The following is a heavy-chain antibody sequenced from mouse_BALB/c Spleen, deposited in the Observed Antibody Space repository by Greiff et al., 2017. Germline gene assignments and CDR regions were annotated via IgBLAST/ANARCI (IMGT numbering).Heavy chain of an antibody. CDR3: ARGDYYYGEGFDY. V-gene: IGHV5-6-5*01. D-gene: IGHD1-1*01. Sequence: DVMLVESGGGLVKPGGSLKLSCAASGFTFSSYAMSWVRQTPEKRLEWVASISSGGSTYYPDSVKGRFTISRDNARNILYLQMSSLRSEDTAMYYCARGDYYYGEGFDYWGQGTTLTVSS. CDR1: GFTFSSYA. J-gene: IGHJ2*01. CDR2: ISSGGST.